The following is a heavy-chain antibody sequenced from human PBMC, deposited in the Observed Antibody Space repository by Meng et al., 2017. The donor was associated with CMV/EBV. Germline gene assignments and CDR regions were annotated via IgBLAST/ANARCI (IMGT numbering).Heavy chain of an antibody. CDR3: ARESMVRGED. D-gene: IGHD3-10*01. CDR1: GGPVSGYY. CDR2: INHSGST. V-gene: IGHV4-34*01. Sequence: QVQLQQVGAGLLKPSVTLPLPCAVYGGPVSGYYWSWIRQPPGKGLEWIGEINHSGSTNYNPSLKSRVTISVDTSKNQFSLKLSSVTAADTAVYYCARESMVRGEDWGQGTLVTVSS. J-gene: IGHJ4*02.